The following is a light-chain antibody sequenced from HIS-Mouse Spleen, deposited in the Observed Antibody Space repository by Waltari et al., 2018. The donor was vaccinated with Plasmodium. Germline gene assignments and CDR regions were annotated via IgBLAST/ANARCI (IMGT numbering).Light chain of an antibody. J-gene: IGKJ2*01. Sequence: ELVLTQSPGTLPLSPGERATLSSRASQSVSSSYLAWYQQKPGQAPRLLIYGASSRATGIPDRFSGSGSGTDFTLTISRLEPEDFAVYYCQQYGSSPYTFGQGTKLEIK. V-gene: IGKV3-20*01. CDR3: QQYGSSPYT. CDR2: GAS. CDR1: QSVSSSY.